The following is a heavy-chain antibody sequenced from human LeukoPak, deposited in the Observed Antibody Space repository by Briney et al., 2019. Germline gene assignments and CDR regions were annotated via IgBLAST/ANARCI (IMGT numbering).Heavy chain of an antibody. CDR2: IYNSGST. D-gene: IGHD7-27*01. CDR3: AGRKWGQYYFDY. Sequence: EPSQTLSLTCTVSGGSISSGDFYWSWIRQPPGQGLEWIAYIYNSGSTYYNPSLKSRVTLSLDTSKNQFSLKLSSVTAADTAVYYCAGRKWGQYYFDYWGQGTLVTVSS. V-gene: IGHV4-30-4*08. CDR1: GGSISSGDFY. J-gene: IGHJ4*02.